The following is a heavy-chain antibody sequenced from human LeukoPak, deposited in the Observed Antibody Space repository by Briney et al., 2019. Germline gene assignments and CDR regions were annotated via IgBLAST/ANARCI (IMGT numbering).Heavy chain of an antibody. CDR1: GYTFTSYG. CDR3: AKDAPMGNNRKYAFDI. CDR2: ISAYNGNT. V-gene: IGHV1-18*01. J-gene: IGHJ3*02. Sequence: ASVKVSCKASGYTFTSYGISWVRQAPGQGLEWMGWISAYNGNTNYAQKLQGRVTMTTDTSTSTAYMELRSLRSDDTAVYYCAKDAPMGNNRKYAFDIWGQGTMVTVSS. D-gene: IGHD1/OR15-1a*01.